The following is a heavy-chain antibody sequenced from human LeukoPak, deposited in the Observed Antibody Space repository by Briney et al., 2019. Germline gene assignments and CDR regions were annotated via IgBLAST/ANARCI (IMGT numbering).Heavy chain of an antibody. V-gene: IGHV1-2*02. CDR2: TSPDSGGT. Sequence: GASVKVSCKASGYSFNEYYIHWVRQAPGQGLEWMGWTSPDSGGTNYAQNFQGRVTMTRDTSITTAYMELSGLTSDDTALYYCARNYGGTSKYFDYWGQGTLVTVSS. CDR3: ARNYGGTSKYFDY. CDR1: GYSFNEYY. D-gene: IGHD4-23*01. J-gene: IGHJ4*02.